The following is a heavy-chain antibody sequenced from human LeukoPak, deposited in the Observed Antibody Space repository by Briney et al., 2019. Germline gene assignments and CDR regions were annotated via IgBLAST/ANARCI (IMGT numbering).Heavy chain of an antibody. CDR3: ARLTYYYDSSEGGAFDI. CDR2: IYTSGST. J-gene: IGHJ3*02. V-gene: IGHV4-61*02. Sequence: PSQTLSLTCTVSGDSISSGDYYWSWIRQPAGKGLEWIGRIYTSGSTTYNPSLKSRVTMSVDTSKNQFSLKLSSVTAADTAVYYCARLTYYYDSSEGGAFDIWGQGTMVTVSS. D-gene: IGHD3-22*01. CDR1: GDSISSGDYY.